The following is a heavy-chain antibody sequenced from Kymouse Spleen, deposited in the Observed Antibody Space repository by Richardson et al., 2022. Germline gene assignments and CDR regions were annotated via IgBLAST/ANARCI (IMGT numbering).Heavy chain of an antibody. J-gene: IGHJ5*02. CDR3: ARKRIAAAGTGWFDP. CDR1: GGSISSYY. CDR2: IYYSGST. D-gene: IGHD6-13*01. Sequence: QVQLQESGPGLVKPSETLSLTCTVSGGSISSYYWSWIRQPPGKGLEWIGYIYYSGSTNYNPSLKSRVTISVDTSKNQFSLKLSSVTAADTAVYYCARKRIAAAGTGWFDPWGQGTLVTVSS. V-gene: IGHV4-59*01.